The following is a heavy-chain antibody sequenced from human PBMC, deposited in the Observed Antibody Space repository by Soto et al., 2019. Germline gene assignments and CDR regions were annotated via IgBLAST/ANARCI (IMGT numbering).Heavy chain of an antibody. CDR1: GGTFSSYA. CDR3: ARGGDYDILTGLGYYFDY. D-gene: IGHD3-9*01. Sequence: SVKVSCKASGGTFSSYAISWVRQAPGQGLEWMGGIIPIFGTANYAQKFQGRVTITADESTSTAYMELSSLRSEDTAVYYCARGGDYDILTGLGYYFDYWGQGTLVTVSS. CDR2: IIPIFGTA. V-gene: IGHV1-69*13. J-gene: IGHJ4*02.